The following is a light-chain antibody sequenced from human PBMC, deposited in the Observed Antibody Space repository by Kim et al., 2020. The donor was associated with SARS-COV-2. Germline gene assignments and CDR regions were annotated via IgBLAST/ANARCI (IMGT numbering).Light chain of an antibody. CDR1: VSNLGTNS. Sequence: GQRFTLSCAGSVSNLGTNSVHWYQQFPGTAPEVLIYKNNQRPSGVPDRFSGSKSGTSASLAISGLQSEDEGDYYCAGWDDNLNAEVFGGGTKLTVL. J-gene: IGLJ3*02. V-gene: IGLV1-44*01. CDR2: KNN. CDR3: AGWDDNLNAEV.